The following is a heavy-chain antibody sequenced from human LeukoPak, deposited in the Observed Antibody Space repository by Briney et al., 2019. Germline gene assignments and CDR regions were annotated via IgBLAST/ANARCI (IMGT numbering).Heavy chain of an antibody. CDR3: AKSIVPAAIRGNNWFDP. CDR2: IRYDGSNK. J-gene: IGHJ5*02. D-gene: IGHD2-2*01. Sequence: GGSLRLSCSASGFTFTDYAMHWVRQAPGKGLEWVAFIRYDGSNKYYADSVRGRFTISRDNSKNTLYLQMNSLRAEDTAVYYCAKSIVPAAIRGNNWFDPWGQGTLVTVSS. V-gene: IGHV3-30*02. CDR1: GFTFTDYA.